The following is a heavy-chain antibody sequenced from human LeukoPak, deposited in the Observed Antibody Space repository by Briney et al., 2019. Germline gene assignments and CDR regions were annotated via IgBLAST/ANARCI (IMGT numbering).Heavy chain of an antibody. V-gene: IGHV3-23*01. CDR2: IIGSDEGT. J-gene: IGHJ4*02. CDR1: EFTFITYA. D-gene: IGHD2-15*01. Sequence: GGPLRSPCPASEFTFITYAMSWFGQIPGKGLEWVSAIIGSDEGTYYAASVNDRFTISRDNSRNTLYLQMNTLRAEDTVVYFCAKSPVSSCRGSFCYPFDYWGQGNLVTVSS. CDR3: AKSPVSSCRGSFCYPFDY.